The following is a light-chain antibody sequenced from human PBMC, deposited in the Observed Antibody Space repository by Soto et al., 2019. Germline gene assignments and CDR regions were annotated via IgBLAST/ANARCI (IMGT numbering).Light chain of an antibody. Sequence: EIVLTQSPATLSLSPGERATLSCRASQSVSSYLAWYQHKPCQAPRLLIYDASNRATAIPARFSGSGAGTDCTLTISSLYPEDFAVYYCQQRSNWLTFGGGTKVEIK. V-gene: IGKV3-11*01. CDR3: QQRSNWLT. CDR1: QSVSSY. J-gene: IGKJ4*01. CDR2: DAS.